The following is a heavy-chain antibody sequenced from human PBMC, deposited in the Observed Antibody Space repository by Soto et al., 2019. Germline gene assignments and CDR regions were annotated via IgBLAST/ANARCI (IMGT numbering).Heavy chain of an antibody. CDR2: VSGSGNTQ. CDR3: ARDYYGSGSYYSEVDY. J-gene: IGHJ4*02. D-gene: IGHD3-10*01. Sequence: PGGSLRLSCVASGFSFRSYSMNWVRQAPGKGPEWVAYVSGSGNTQYYADSVKGRFTISRDNAKQSLYLQLNSLRAEDTAVYYCARDYYGSGSYYSEVDYWGQGTLVTVSS. V-gene: IGHV3-48*01. CDR1: GFSFRSYS.